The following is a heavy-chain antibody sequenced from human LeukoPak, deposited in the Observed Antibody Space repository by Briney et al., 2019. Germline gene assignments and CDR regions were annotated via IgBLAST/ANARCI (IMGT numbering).Heavy chain of an antibody. CDR2: FDPEGGET. Sequence: ASVKVSCKVSGYTLTELSMHWVRQAPGKGLEWMGGFDPEGGETIYAQKFQGRVTMTEDTSTDTAYMELSSLRSEDTAVYYCATIAGDDYYFDYWGQGTLVTVSS. D-gene: IGHD2-21*02. J-gene: IGHJ4*02. CDR1: GYTLTELS. CDR3: ATIAGDDYYFDY. V-gene: IGHV1-24*01.